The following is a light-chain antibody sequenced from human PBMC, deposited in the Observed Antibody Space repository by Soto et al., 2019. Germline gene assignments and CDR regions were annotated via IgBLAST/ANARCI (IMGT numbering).Light chain of an antibody. V-gene: IGLV2-8*01. Sequence: QSALTQPPSASGSPGQPVTISCTGTSSDVGNYNYVSWYQQHPGKAPKLMIYEVSKRPSGVPDRFSGSKSGNTASLTVSGLQAEDEADYYCSSYAGSNNSVVFGTGTKVTVL. CDR1: SSDVGNYNY. CDR2: EVS. CDR3: SSYAGSNNSVV. J-gene: IGLJ1*01.